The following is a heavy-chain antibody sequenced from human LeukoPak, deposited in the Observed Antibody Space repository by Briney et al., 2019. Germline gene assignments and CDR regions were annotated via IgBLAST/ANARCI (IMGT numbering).Heavy chain of an antibody. J-gene: IGHJ4*02. D-gene: IGHD3-22*01. CDR1: GGSISSGGYY. CDR3: ARAGLYYYDSSGYSHLPYYFDY. V-gene: IGHV4-31*03. CDR2: IYYSGST. Sequence: SGTLSLTCTVSGGSISSGGYYWSWIRQHPGKGLEWIGYIYYSGSTYYNPSLKSRVTISVDTSKNQFSLKLSSVTAADTAVYYCARAGLYYYDSSGYSHLPYYFDYWGQGTLVTVSS.